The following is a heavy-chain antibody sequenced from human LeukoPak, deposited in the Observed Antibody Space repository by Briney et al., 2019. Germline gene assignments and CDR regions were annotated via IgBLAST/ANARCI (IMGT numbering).Heavy chain of an antibody. D-gene: IGHD5-18*01. CDR1: GFTFSTHG. V-gene: IGHV3-48*04. CDR2: IRGNGITT. Sequence: PGGSLRLSCSASGFTFSTHGMNWVRQAPGRGLEWVSGIRGNGITTYYADSVKGRFTISRDNAKNSLYLQMNSLRAEDTAVYYCARRGPSGYRYMDVWGKGTTVTVSS. J-gene: IGHJ6*03. CDR3: ARRGPSGYRYMDV.